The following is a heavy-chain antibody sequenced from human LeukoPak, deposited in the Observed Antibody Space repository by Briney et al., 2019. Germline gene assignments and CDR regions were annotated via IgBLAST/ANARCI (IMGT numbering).Heavy chain of an antibody. CDR3: ARDLLGEGGDY. V-gene: IGHV4-61*02. Sequence: SETLSLTCTVSGGSISSGSYYWRWIRQPAGKGLEWIGRIYSSGSTNYNPSLKSRVTMSVDTSKNQFSLKLRSVTAEDTAVYYCARDLLGEGGDYWGQGTLVTVSS. CDR1: GGSISSGSYY. J-gene: IGHJ4*02. CDR2: IYSSGST. D-gene: IGHD3-16*01.